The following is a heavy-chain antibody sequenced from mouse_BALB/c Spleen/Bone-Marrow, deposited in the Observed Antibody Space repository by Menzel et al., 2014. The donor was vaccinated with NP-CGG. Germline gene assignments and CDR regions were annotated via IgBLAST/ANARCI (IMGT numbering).Heavy chain of an antibody. CDR3: ARAAYYFDY. CDR2: INPYNGAT. Sequence: EVQLQQSGPELVKPGASVKISCKASGYSFTGYYMHWVKQSHVKSLEWIGRINPYNGATSYNQNFKDKASLTVDKSSSTAYMELHSLTSGDSAVYYRARAAYYFDYWGQGTTLTVSS. CDR1: GYSFTGYY. D-gene: IGHD1-2*01. J-gene: IGHJ2*01. V-gene: IGHV1-31*01.